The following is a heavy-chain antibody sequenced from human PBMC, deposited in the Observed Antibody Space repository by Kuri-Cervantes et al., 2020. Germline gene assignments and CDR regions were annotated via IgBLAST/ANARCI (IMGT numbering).Heavy chain of an antibody. CDR1: GFTFSDYY. CDR2: GSSGSTM. CDR3: AKDIGTEYSSGGTYGMDV. Sequence: GGSLRLSCAASGFTFSDYYMSWIRQAPGKGLEYISGSSGSTMYYADSVKGRFTISRDNSKNSLYLQMNSLRAEDTALYYCAKDIGTEYSSGGTYGMDVWGQGTTVTVSS. V-gene: IGHV3-11*01. D-gene: IGHD6-19*01. J-gene: IGHJ6*02.